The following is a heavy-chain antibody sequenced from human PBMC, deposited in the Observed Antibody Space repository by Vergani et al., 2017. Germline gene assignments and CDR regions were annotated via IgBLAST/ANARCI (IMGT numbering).Heavy chain of an antibody. CDR2: IITILGTA. D-gene: IGHD1-26*01. CDR3: ARDPTGSYFLKGGMGYFDY. J-gene: IGHJ4*02. CDR1: GGIFTSYT. V-gene: IGHV1-69*08. Sequence: QVQLVQSGAEVKKPGSSVKVSCKASGGIFTSYTISWVRKAPGQGLEWMGRIITILGTANYAQKFQGRITITADKSTSTAYMELSSLSSEDTAVYYCARDPTGSYFLKGGMGYFDYWGQGTLVTVSS.